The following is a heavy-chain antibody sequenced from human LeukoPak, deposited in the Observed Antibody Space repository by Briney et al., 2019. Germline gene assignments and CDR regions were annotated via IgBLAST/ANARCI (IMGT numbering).Heavy chain of an antibody. Sequence: PSETLSLTCSVSGGSISTSYWNWIRQPPGKGLEWIGYISYTGNTNYNPSLKGRVTISVDTSRSQLSLNLSSVTAADTAVYYCAREPRHCSGATCYMIRAFDIWGQGTMVTASS. CDR1: GGSISTSY. CDR2: ISYTGNT. CDR3: AREPRHCSGATCYMIRAFDI. J-gene: IGHJ3*02. V-gene: IGHV4-59*01. D-gene: IGHD2-15*01.